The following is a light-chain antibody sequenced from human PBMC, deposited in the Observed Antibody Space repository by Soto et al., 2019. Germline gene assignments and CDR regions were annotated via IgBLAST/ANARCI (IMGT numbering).Light chain of an antibody. CDR1: PNINTY. CDR2: DAA. J-gene: IGKJ3*01. CDR3: QQTSSAPFT. Sequence: DIPLPLSPYSLSAAVGDRVTIACRASPNINTYLNWYQQKPGKAPKLLIFDAASLQNVVPSRFSGGGSRTDFTLTITSLQPEDFATYYYQQTSSAPFTFGPGTKVDIK. V-gene: IGKV1-39*01.